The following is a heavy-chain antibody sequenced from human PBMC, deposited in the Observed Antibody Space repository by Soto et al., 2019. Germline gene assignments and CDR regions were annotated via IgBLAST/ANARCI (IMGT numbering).Heavy chain of an antibody. Sequence: QITLKESGPTQVKPTQTLMLTCTFSGFSLSTSGEGVGWIRQPPGKALEWLALIYWNDDKPYSPSLKNRLTVTKDASKNQVVLTMTNMDPVDTATYYCVHSKYTDFWSGYYSFYFDYWGQGTLVTVSS. J-gene: IGHJ4*02. V-gene: IGHV2-5*01. CDR1: GFSLSTSGEG. D-gene: IGHD3-3*01. CDR2: IYWNDDK. CDR3: VHSKYTDFWSGYYSFYFDY.